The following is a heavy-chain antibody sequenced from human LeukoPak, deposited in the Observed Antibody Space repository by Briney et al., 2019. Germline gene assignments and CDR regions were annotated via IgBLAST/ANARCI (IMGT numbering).Heavy chain of an antibody. Sequence: PGGSLRLSCAASGFTVSSNSMSWVRQAPGKGLEWVSFIYSGGSTYYADSVQGRFTLSRDNSKNTLYLQMNSLRAEDTAVYYCARAPGFIDYWGQGTLVTVSS. CDR3: ARAPGFIDY. V-gene: IGHV3-66*01. CDR2: IYSGGST. D-gene: IGHD1-14*01. J-gene: IGHJ4*02. CDR1: GFTVSSNS.